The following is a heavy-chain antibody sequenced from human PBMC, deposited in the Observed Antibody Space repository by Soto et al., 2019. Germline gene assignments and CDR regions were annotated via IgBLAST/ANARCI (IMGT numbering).Heavy chain of an antibody. CDR1: SGIFSTYA. CDR2: IIPIFGTA. Sequence: SVTFSCTAFSGIFSTYAISWVRQAPGQGLEWMGGIIPIFGTANYAQKFQGRVTITADESTSTAYMELSSLRSEDTAVYYCAREPTRGSYYEWGQGTLVTVSS. V-gene: IGHV1-69*13. D-gene: IGHD3-10*01. J-gene: IGHJ4*02. CDR3: AREPTRGSYYE.